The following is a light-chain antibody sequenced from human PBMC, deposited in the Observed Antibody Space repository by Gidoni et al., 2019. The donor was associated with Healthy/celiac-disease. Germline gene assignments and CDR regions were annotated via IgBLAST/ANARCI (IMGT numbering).Light chain of an antibody. J-gene: IGKJ4*01. Sequence: DIQMSQSPSSLSASVGDRVTITCQASQDSSNYLNWSQQKPGNAPKLRIYDASNLETGVPSRFSGSGSGTDFTFTISSLQPVDIASYYCQQYDNLLTFGGGTKVEIK. V-gene: IGKV1-33*01. CDR2: DAS. CDR3: QQYDNLLT. CDR1: QDSSNY.